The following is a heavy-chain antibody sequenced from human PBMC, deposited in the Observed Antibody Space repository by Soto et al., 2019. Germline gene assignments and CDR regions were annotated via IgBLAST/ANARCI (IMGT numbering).Heavy chain of an antibody. V-gene: IGHV4-30-2*01. CDR3: AAGGGLPRYY. D-gene: IGHD5-12*01. Sequence: KPSETLXLTCAVSGGTISSGGYSWSWIRQPPGKGLEWIGYIYHSGSTYYNPSLKSRVTISVDRSKNQFSLKLSSVTAADTAVYYCAAGGGLPRYYWGQGTLVTVSS. CDR1: GGTISSGGYS. J-gene: IGHJ4*02. CDR2: IYHSGST.